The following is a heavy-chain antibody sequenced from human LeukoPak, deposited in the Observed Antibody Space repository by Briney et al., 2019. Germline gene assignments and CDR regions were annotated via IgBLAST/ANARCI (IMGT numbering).Heavy chain of an antibody. CDR2: INPNSGGT. J-gene: IGHJ2*01. D-gene: IGHD6-13*01. V-gene: IGHV1-2*02. Sequence: GASAKVSCKASGYTFTGYYMHWVRQAPGQGLEWMGWINPNSGGTNYAQKFQGRVTMTRDTSISTAYMELSRLRSDDTAVYYCAREGPIAAPTYWYFDLWGRGTLVTVSS. CDR3: AREGPIAAPTYWYFDL. CDR1: GYTFTGYY.